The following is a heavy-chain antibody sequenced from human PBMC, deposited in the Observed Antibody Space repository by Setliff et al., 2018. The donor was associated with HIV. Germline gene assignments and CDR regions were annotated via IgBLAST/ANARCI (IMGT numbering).Heavy chain of an antibody. J-gene: IGHJ4*02. CDR2: IDWDGDK. Sequence: LTCAVSGYSISSGYYWGWIRQPPGKALEWLARIDWDGDKFYNASLKTRLTISKDTFKKQVILTVANVDPADTATYYCARDSGNYAFDYWGLGTLVTVSS. D-gene: IGHD1-26*01. V-gene: IGHV2-70*16. CDR3: ARDSGNYAFDY. CDR1: GYSISSGYYW.